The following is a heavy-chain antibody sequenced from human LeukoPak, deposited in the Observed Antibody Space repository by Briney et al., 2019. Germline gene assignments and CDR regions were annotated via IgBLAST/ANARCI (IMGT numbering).Heavy chain of an antibody. Sequence: SETLSLTCTVSGGSISSYYWSWIRQPPGKGLEWLGYIYYSGSTNYNPSLKSRVTISVDTSKNQFSLKLSSVTAADTAVYYCARDRDPNWFDPWGQGTLVTVSS. CDR2: IYYSGST. CDR1: GGSISSYY. CDR3: ARDRDPNWFDP. V-gene: IGHV4-59*01. D-gene: IGHD5-24*01. J-gene: IGHJ5*02.